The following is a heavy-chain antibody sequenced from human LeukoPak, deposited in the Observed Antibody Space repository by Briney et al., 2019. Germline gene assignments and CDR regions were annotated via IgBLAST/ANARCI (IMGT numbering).Heavy chain of an antibody. CDR2: ISYDGSNK. CDR3: AKPSESSGPTPDAFDI. J-gene: IGHJ3*02. D-gene: IGHD3-22*01. Sequence: PGGSLRLSCAASGFTLSGYGMHWVRQAPGKGLEWVAVISYDGSNKYYADSVKGRFTISRDNSKNTLYLQMNSLRAEDTAVYYCAKPSESSGPTPDAFDIWGQGTMVTVSS. V-gene: IGHV3-30*18. CDR1: GFTLSGYG.